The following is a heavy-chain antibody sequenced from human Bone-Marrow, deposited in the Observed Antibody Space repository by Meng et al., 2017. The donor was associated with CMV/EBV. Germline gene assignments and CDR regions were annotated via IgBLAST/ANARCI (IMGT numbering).Heavy chain of an antibody. J-gene: IGHJ3*02. V-gene: IGHV3-21*04. CDR3: ARDLTTGRSYDAFDI. CDR2: ISSSSSYI. D-gene: IGHD1-1*01. Sequence: GESLKISCAASGFTFSSYSMNWVRQAPGKGLEWVSSISSSSSYIYYADSVKGRFTISRDNAKNSLYLQMSSLRSEDTAVYYCARDLTTGRSYDAFDIWGQGTMVTVSS. CDR1: GFTFSSYS.